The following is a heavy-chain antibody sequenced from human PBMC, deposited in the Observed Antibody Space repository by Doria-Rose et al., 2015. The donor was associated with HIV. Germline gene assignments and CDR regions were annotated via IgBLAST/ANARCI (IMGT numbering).Heavy chain of an antibody. CDR3: ARIKSSRWYHKYFFDF. J-gene: IGHJ4*02. CDR2: IFSDDER. V-gene: IGHV2-26*01. Sequence: QESGPVLVKPTETLTLTCTVSGVSLSSPGMGVSWIRQPPGRALEWLANIFSDDERSYKTSLKSRLTSSMGTSNSQVVLTMTDMDPVDTATYYCARIKSSRWYHKYFFDFWGQGTLVIAS. D-gene: IGHD6-13*01. CDR1: GVSLSSPGMG.